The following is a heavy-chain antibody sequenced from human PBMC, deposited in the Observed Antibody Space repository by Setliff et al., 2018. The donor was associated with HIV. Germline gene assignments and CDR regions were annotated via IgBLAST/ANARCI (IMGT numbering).Heavy chain of an antibody. Sequence: SETLSLTCTVSGGFSDRYFWSWVRQPPGKGLEWIGYISTSDIIVYNPSLKSRATISLETSKMQLSLKLNSVSAADTAVYYCARQPYDSRSFGWFDPWGQGTLVTVSS. CDR2: ISTSDII. V-gene: IGHV4-59*08. J-gene: IGHJ5*02. CDR3: ARQPYDSRSFGWFDP. D-gene: IGHD3-10*01. CDR1: GGFSDRYF.